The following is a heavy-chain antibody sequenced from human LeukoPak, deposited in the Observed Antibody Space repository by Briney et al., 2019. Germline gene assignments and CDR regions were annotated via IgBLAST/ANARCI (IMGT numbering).Heavy chain of an antibody. V-gene: IGHV3-7*05. Sequence: PGSSLRLSCAASGFTFSSYGMHWVRQAPGKGLEWVANIKQDGSEKYYVDSVKGRFTISRDNAKSSLYLQMNSLRGEDTAVYYCARDSSPDYYDGSGYGYWGQGTLVTVSS. J-gene: IGHJ4*02. CDR1: GFTFSSYG. CDR2: IKQDGSEK. CDR3: ARDSSPDYYDGSGYGY. D-gene: IGHD3-22*01.